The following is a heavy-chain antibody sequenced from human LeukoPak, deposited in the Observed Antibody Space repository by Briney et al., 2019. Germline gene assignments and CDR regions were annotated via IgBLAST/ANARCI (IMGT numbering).Heavy chain of an antibody. CDR3: VRRGAGGVDY. CDR2: IYPGDSVN. J-gene: IGHJ4*02. V-gene: IGHV5-51*01. CDR1: GYSFTTYW. D-gene: IGHD1-26*01. Sequence: RGESLKISCQGSGYSFTTYWFAWVRQMPGKGLEWMGIIYPGDSVNRYRPSFQGQVTISADKSINTAFLQWSSLKASDTATYSCVRRGAGGVDYWGQGTMVTVSS.